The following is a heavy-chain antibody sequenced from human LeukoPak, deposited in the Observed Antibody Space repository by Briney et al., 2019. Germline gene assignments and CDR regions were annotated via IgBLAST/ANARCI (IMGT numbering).Heavy chain of an antibody. CDR3: ARGGTTVTPGLLWFDP. D-gene: IGHD4-17*01. J-gene: IGHJ5*02. Sequence: PSETLSLTCSVSGGSVSSHYWSWIRQPPGKGLEWIGYIYYSGSTKYNPSLKSRVTISVDTSKNQFSLKLSSVTAADTAVYYCARGGTTVTPGLLWFDPWGQGTLVTVSS. CDR1: GGSVSSHY. CDR2: IYYSGST. V-gene: IGHV4-59*02.